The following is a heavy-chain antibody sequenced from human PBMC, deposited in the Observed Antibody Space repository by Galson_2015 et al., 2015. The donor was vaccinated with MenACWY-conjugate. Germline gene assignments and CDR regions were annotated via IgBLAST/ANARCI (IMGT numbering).Heavy chain of an antibody. D-gene: IGHD3-22*01. CDR1: GGTFSSYA. Sequence: SVKVSCKASGGTFSSYAISWVRQAPGQGLEWMGGIIPIFGTANYAQKFQGRVTITADESTSTAYMELSSLRSEDTAVYYCAREEDDSSGYYYFDYWGQGTLVTVSS. CDR3: AREEDDSSGYYYFDY. CDR2: IIPIFGTA. J-gene: IGHJ4*02. V-gene: IGHV1-69*13.